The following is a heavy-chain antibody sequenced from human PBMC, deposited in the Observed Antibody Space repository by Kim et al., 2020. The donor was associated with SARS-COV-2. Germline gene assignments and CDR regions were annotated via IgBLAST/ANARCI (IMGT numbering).Heavy chain of an antibody. CDR3: AREVGGNGDYVGWFDP. V-gene: IGHV3-33*01. J-gene: IGHJ5*02. D-gene: IGHD4-17*01. CDR2: VWNDGSKD. CDR1: GSTLSSNG. Sequence: GGSLRLSCAASGSTLSSNGMHWVRQAPGKGLEWVAVVWNDGSKDYYGDSVKGRFTISRDIPKNTLYLEMNSLRVEDTAVYYCAREVGGNGDYVGWFDPWGQGTLVTVSS.